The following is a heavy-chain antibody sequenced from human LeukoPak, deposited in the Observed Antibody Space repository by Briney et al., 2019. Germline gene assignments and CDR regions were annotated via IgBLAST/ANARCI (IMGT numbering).Heavy chain of an antibody. J-gene: IGHJ6*03. Sequence: PGGSLRLSCTASGFSFKDHTMYWVRQAPGKGLEWVSVIYSGGSTYYADSVKGRFTISRDNSKNTLYLQMNSLRAEDTAVYYCARAFTPPGTSYYYYYMDVWGKGTTVTVSS. CDR3: ARAFTPPGTSYYYYYMDV. CDR1: GFSFKDHT. CDR2: IYSGGST. V-gene: IGHV3-66*02.